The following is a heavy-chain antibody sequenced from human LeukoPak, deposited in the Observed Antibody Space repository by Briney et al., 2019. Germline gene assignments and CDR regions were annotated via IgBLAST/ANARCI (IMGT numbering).Heavy chain of an antibody. CDR3: ALSYVDTAVVLAI. CDR1: GGSISSSNW. V-gene: IGHV4-4*02. CDR2: IYHSGST. Sequence: PSETLSLTCAVSGGSISSSNWGSWVRQPPGKGLEWIGEIYHSGSTNYNPSLKSRVTISVDKSKNQFSLKLSSVTAADTAVYYCALSYVDTAVVLAIWGQGTLVTVSS. D-gene: IGHD5-18*01. J-gene: IGHJ4*02.